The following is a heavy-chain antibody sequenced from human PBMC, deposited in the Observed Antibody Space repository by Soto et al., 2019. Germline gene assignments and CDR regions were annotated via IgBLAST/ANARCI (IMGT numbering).Heavy chain of an antibody. D-gene: IGHD6-13*01. J-gene: IGHJ4*02. V-gene: IGHV4-34*01. CDR1: GGYFSGYY. CDR2: INHSGST. CDR3: ARGRSSWYVLDY. Sequence: SETLSLTCGVDGGYFSGYYWSWIRQPPGKGLEWIGEINHSGSTNYNPSLKSRVTISVDTSKNQFSLKLSSVTAADMAVYYCARGRSSWYVLDYWGQGTLVTVSS.